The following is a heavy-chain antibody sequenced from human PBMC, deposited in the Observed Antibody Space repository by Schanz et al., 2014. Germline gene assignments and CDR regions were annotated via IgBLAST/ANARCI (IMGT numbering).Heavy chain of an antibody. V-gene: IGHV3-48*01. CDR2: IGSSSSRI. D-gene: IGHD6-19*01. CDR1: GFTFSSNS. J-gene: IGHJ4*02. Sequence: EVQLVESGGGLVQPGGSLRLSCAASGFTFSSNSMNWVRQAPGKGLEWISYIGSSSSRIDHADSVKGRFTISRDNAKNSLYLQMTSLRVEDTAVYYCAASSGWHPSTDYWGQGTLVTVSS. CDR3: AASSGWHPSTDY.